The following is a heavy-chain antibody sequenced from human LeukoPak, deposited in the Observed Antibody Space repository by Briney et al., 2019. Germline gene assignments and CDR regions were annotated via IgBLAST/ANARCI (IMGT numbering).Heavy chain of an antibody. D-gene: IGHD3-22*01. Sequence: GASVKVSCKASGYTFTCYYMHWVRQAPGQGLEWVGWINLNNDDTNYAQKFQGWVTMTRDTSISTAYMELSRLRSDDTAVYYCARGYYYDSSGYYQLDHWGQGTLVTVSS. CDR1: GYTFTCYY. V-gene: IGHV1-2*04. CDR2: INLNNDDT. CDR3: ARGYYYDSSGYYQLDH. J-gene: IGHJ4*02.